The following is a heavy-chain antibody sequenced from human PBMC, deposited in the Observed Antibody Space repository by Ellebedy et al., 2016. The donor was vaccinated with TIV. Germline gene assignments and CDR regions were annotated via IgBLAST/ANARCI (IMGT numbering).Heavy chain of an antibody. J-gene: IGHJ4*02. CDR1: GGSISSYY. Sequence: SETLSLTCSVSGGSISSYYWSWIRQPPGKGLEWIGYTYYSGTTNYNPSLKSRVTISVDTSKNQFSLNLTSVTAADTAVYYCARHWTSNSWYYLDSWGQGTLVTVSS. D-gene: IGHD6-13*01. CDR2: TYYSGTT. CDR3: ARHWTSNSWYYLDS. V-gene: IGHV4-59*08.